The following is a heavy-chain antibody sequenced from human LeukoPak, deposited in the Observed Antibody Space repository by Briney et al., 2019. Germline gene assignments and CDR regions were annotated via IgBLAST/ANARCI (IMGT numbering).Heavy chain of an antibody. D-gene: IGHD6-19*01. Sequence: QPGGSLRLSCAASGFTFSSYSMNWVRQAPGKGLEWVSYISSSSSTIYYADSVKGRFTISRDNAKNSPYLQMNSLRAEDTAVYYCARGRSGWYLKSSPNDYWGQGTLVTVSS. J-gene: IGHJ4*02. V-gene: IGHV3-48*04. CDR1: GFTFSSYS. CDR2: ISSSSSTI. CDR3: ARGRSGWYLKSSPNDY.